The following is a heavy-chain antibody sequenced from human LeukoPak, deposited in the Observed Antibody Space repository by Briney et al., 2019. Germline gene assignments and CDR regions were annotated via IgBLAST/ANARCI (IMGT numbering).Heavy chain of an antibody. CDR2: IYSGGST. CDR3: ARGSQYGDYVLSVLNY. V-gene: IGHV3-66*01. D-gene: IGHD4-17*01. J-gene: IGHJ4*02. Sequence: PGGSLRLSCAASGFTVSSNYMSWVRQAPGKGLEWVSVIYSGGSTYYADSVKGRFTISRDNSKNTLYLQMNSLRAEDTAVYYCARGSQYGDYVLSVLNYWGQGTLVTVSS. CDR1: GFTVSSNY.